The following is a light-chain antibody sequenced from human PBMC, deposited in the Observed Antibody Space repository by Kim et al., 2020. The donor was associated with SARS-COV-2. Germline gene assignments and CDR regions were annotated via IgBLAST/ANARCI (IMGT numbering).Light chain of an antibody. J-gene: IGLJ1*01. V-gene: IGLV2-11*01. CDR3: CSYAGSPPYV. CDR1: SSDVGLYNY. CDR2: DVT. Sequence: QSALTQPRPVSGSPGQSVTISCTGTSSDVGLYNYVSWYQQHPGKAPKLMIYDVTERPSGVPDRFSASKSGNTASLTISGLQAEDDADYYCCSYAGSPPYVFGTGTKVTVL.